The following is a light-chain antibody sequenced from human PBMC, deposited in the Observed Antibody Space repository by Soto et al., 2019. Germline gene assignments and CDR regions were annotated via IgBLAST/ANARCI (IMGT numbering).Light chain of an antibody. J-gene: IGKJ4*02. CDR2: GAS. Sequence: DIVMTQSPATLSASPGERDTLSCRASQSIGRGLAWDQQKPGQAPRLPLYGASTRANGIPARFCGSGSGAADLLATSSLQPEDFSDYSCKQYNHWHPRTFGGGTKVHIK. CDR1: QSIGRG. CDR3: KQYNHWHPRT. V-gene: IGKV3-15*01.